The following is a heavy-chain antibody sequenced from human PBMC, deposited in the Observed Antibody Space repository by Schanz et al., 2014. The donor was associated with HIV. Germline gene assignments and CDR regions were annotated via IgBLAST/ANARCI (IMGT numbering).Heavy chain of an antibody. CDR1: GYTFSSYD. D-gene: IGHD6-6*01. V-gene: IGHV1-8*01. CDR3: ARARAKIEGRPVGNWFDP. Sequence: QVQLVQSGAEVKKPGASVMVSCKASGYTFSSYDINWVRQATGQELEWMGWMNPNSGHTGYAQKFQGRVDMTRPTSISTAFMELRGLPSEDTAVYFCARARAKIEGRPVGNWFDPWGQGTLVTVSS. CDR2: MNPNSGHT. J-gene: IGHJ5*02.